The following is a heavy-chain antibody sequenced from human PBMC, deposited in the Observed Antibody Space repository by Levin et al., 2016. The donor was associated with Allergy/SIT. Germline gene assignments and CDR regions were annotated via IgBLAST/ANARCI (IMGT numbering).Heavy chain of an antibody. V-gene: IGHV4-30-4*01. D-gene: IGHD2-15*01. J-gene: IGHJ3*02. CDR1: GGSISSGDYY. CDR3: ATGVVAASDAFDI. CDR2: IYYIGST. Sequence: SETLSLTCTVSGGSISSGDYYWNWIRQPPGKGLEWIGYIYYIGSTYYNPSLKSRVTISVDTSKNQFSLNLSSVTAADTAVYYCATGVVAASDAFDIWGQGTVVTVSS.